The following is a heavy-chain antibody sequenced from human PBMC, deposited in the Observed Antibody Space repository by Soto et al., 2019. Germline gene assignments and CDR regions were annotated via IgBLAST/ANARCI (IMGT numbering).Heavy chain of an antibody. Sequence: GSLRLSCAASGFTFSSYWMHWVRQAPGKGLVWVSRINSDGSSTSYADSVKGRFTISRDNAKNTLYLQMNSLRAEDTAVYYRARFYYDSSGYLPSPYYYYYGMDVWGQGTTVTVSS. D-gene: IGHD3-22*01. CDR2: INSDGSST. J-gene: IGHJ6*02. V-gene: IGHV3-74*01. CDR1: GFTFSSYW. CDR3: ARFYYDSSGYLPSPYYYYYGMDV.